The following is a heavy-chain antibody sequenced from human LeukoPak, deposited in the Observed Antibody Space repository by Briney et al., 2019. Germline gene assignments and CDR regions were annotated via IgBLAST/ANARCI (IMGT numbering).Heavy chain of an antibody. Sequence: ASETLSLTCAASGYSISSGYYWGWIRQPPGKGLEWIGSIYHSGSTYYNPSLKSRVTTSVDTSKNQFSLKLSSVTAADTAVYYCARRWGWYFDYWGQGTLVTVSS. CDR1: GYSISSGYY. D-gene: IGHD3-16*01. CDR3: ARRWGWYFDY. CDR2: IYHSGST. V-gene: IGHV4-38-2*01. J-gene: IGHJ4*02.